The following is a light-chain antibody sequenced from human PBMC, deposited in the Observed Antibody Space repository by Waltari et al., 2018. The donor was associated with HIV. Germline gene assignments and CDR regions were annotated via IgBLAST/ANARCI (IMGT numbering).Light chain of an antibody. CDR2: AAS. CDR3: QQYDNLPGS. V-gene: IGKV1-39*01. CDR1: QSVSTY. J-gene: IGKJ3*01. Sequence: DIQMTQSPSSLSASVGDRVTITCRASQSVSTYLNWYQFKPGKAPKLLIYAASSLQSGVPSRFSGSGSGTDFTLTISSLQRDDSATYYCQQYDNLPGSFGPGTKVDIK.